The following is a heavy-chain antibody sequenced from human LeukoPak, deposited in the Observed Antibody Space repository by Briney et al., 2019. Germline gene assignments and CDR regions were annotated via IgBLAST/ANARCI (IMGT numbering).Heavy chain of an antibody. CDR2: ISGSGGST. J-gene: IGHJ4*02. V-gene: IGHV3-23*01. D-gene: IGHD5-18*01. CDR3: ANAPPPETTMATGLNY. Sequence: QPGGSLRLSCAASGFIFSDYYMSWIRQAPGKGLEWVSGISGSGGSTYYADSVKGRFTISRDNSENTLYLQMNSLRAEDTAIYYCANAPPPETTMATGLNYWGQGTLVTVSP. CDR1: GFIFSDYY.